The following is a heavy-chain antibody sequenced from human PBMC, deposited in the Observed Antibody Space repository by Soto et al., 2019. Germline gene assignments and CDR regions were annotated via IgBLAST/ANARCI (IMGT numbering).Heavy chain of an antibody. CDR1: GFTFSNYG. V-gene: IGHV1-18*01. D-gene: IGHD2-8*01. Sequence: ASVKVSCKASGFTFSNYGLNWVRQAPGQGLEWMGWVSANNGHTNYAQNLQGRVSMTTDASTSTAYMELRGLRFDDTAVYYCARDIESVTAKHFFYYYAMDVWGQGTTVTV. J-gene: IGHJ6*02. CDR2: VSANNGHT. CDR3: ARDIESVTAKHFFYYYAMDV.